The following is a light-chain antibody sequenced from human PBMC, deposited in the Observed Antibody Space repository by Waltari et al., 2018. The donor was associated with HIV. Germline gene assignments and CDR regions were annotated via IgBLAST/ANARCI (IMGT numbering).Light chain of an antibody. Sequence: SYELTQPPSVSVSPGQTASITGPGDQLGNKQIWWYQQKSGQPPVLFIYQDSTRPPGIPERFSGSNSGHTATLTISGTQTVDEADYYCQTWDSNFYVFGTGTKVTVL. V-gene: IGLV3-1*01. J-gene: IGLJ1*01. CDR3: QTWDSNFYV. CDR1: QLGNKQ. CDR2: QDS.